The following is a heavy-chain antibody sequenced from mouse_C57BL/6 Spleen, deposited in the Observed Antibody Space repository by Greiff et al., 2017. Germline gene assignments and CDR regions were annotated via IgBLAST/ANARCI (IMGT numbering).Heavy chain of an antibody. CDR2: ISSGSSTF. V-gene: IGHV5-17*01. D-gene: IGHD1-1*01. CDR1: GFTFSDYG. J-gene: IGHJ2*01. Sequence: EVQRVESGGGLVKPGGSLKLSCAASGFTFSDYGMHWVRQAPEKGLEWVAYISSGSSTFYYADTVKGRFTISRDNAQNTLFLQMTSLRSEDTAMYYCARGYYGSSYYYFDYWGQGTTLTVSS. CDR3: ARGYYGSSYYYFDY.